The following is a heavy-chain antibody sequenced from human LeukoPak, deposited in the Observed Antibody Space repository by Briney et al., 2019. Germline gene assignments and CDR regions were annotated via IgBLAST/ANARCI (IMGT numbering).Heavy chain of an antibody. D-gene: IGHD3-9*01. CDR2: IRSKAYGGTA. CDR1: GFTLGDHS. V-gene: IGHV3-49*03. J-gene: IGHJ4*02. CDR3: TTEIRYFDWFQADY. Sequence: GGSLSLSCTASGFTLGDHSVSWFRQAPGKGLEWVGFIRSKAYGGTAEYAASVKGRFTISRDDSKSVAYLQMDSRKTEDTAVYYCTTEIRYFDWFQADYWGQGTLVTVSS.